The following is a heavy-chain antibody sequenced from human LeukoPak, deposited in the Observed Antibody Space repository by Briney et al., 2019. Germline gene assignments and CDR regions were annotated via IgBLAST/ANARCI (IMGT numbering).Heavy chain of an antibody. CDR2: IRSKVYGGTA. J-gene: IGHJ4*02. CDR1: GFTFGDYG. V-gene: IGHV3-49*03. Sequence: GGSLRLSCTTSGFTFGDYGMSWFRQAPGKGLEWVGFIRSKVYGGTAEYAASVKGRFTISRDDSKSIAYLQMNSLKTEDTVVYYCTRGGYYDSSGYPFFDYWGQGTLVTVSS. D-gene: IGHD3-22*01. CDR3: TRGGYYDSSGYPFFDY.